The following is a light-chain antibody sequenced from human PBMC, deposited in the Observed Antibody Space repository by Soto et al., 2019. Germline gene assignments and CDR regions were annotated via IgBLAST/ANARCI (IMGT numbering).Light chain of an antibody. V-gene: IGLV2-23*01. CDR1: SSDVGRYNL. J-gene: IGLJ2*01. CDR2: EDI. Sequence: QSALTQPASVSGSPGQSITISCTGTSSDVGRYNLVSWYQQYPGKAPKVMIYEDIERPSGVSDRFSGSKSGNTASLTISELQTEDEADYYCCSYAGGTSVVFGGGTKVTVL. CDR3: CSYAGGTSVV.